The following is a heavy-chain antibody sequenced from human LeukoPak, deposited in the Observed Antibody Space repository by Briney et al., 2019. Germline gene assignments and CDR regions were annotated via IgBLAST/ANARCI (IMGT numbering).Heavy chain of an antibody. CDR1: GYTFTSYA. V-gene: IGHV1-3*01. CDR2: INAGNGNT. CDR3: ASLNGSGSYYSENDAFDI. D-gene: IGHD3-10*01. Sequence: ASVKVSCKASGYTFTSYAMHWVRQAPGQRLEWMGWINAGNGNTKYSQKFQGRVTITRDTSASTAYMELSSLRSEDTAVYYCASLNGSGSYYSENDAFDIWGQGTMVTVSS. J-gene: IGHJ3*02.